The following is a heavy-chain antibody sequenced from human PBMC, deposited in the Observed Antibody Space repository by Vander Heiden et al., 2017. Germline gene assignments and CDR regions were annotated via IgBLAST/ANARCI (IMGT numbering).Heavy chain of an antibody. D-gene: IGHD3-22*01. CDR3: ARESHYYDSSGYPDAFDI. CDR2: ISSSSSYT. Sequence: EVQLVESGGGLVKPGGSLRLSCAASGFTFSSYSMNWVRQAPGKGLEWVSSISSSSSYTYYADSVKGRFTISRDNAKNSLYLQMNSLRAEDTAVYYCARESHYYDSSGYPDAFDIWGQGTRVTVSS. V-gene: IGHV3-21*01. J-gene: IGHJ3*02. CDR1: GFTFSSYS.